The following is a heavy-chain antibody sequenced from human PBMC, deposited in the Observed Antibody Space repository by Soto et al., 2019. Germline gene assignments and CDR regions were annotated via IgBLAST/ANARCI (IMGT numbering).Heavy chain of an antibody. D-gene: IGHD6-19*01. CDR1: GDTFSRYG. CDR3: ARQAFPGIAVAGILYYFDY. V-gene: IGHV1-69*01. J-gene: IGHJ4*01. Sequence: QVQLVQSGAEVKKPGSSVKVSCKASGDTFSRYGFSWVRQAPGQGLEWMGGIIPNFGSADYAQQFQGRLTITADESTSTVYMELSSLRSEDTAAYYCARQAFPGIAVAGILYYFDYWGQGTLVTVSS. CDR2: IIPNFGSA.